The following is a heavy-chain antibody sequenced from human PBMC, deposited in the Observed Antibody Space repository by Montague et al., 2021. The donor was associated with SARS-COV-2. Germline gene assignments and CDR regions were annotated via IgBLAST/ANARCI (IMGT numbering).Heavy chain of an antibody. Sequence: SLRLSCAASGFTFNTYYIHWVRQAPGKGLVWVSRINSDGSSTTYADFVKGRFTITRDNAKNTVYLQMNSLRAEDTAVYYCARDREPWLLQYYFDYWGQGTLVTVSS. CDR1: GFTFNTYY. CDR3: ARDREPWLLQYYFDY. J-gene: IGHJ4*02. CDR2: INSDGSST. D-gene: IGHD6-19*01. V-gene: IGHV3-74*01.